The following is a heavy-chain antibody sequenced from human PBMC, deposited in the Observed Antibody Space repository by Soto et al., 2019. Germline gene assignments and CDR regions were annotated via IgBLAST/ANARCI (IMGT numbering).Heavy chain of an antibody. D-gene: IGHD6-19*01. CDR1: GFTFSSYA. CDR2: ISGSGGST. CDR3: ARESSGWYPSYYYYYYGMDV. V-gene: IGHV3-23*01. Sequence: EVQLLESGGGLVQPGGSLRLSCAASGFTFSSYAMSWDRQAPGKGLEWVSAISGSGGSTYYADSVKGRFTISRDNSKNTLYLQMNSLRAEDTAVYYCARESSGWYPSYYYYYYGMDVWGQGTTVTVSS. J-gene: IGHJ6*02.